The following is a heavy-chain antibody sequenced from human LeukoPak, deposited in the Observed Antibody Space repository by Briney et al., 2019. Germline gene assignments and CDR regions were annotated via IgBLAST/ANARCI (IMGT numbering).Heavy chain of an antibody. V-gene: IGHV1-69*13. J-gene: IGHJ4*02. CDR3: ARVSGTTIDY. CDR1: GYTFTGYY. Sequence: ASVKVSCKASGYTFTGYYMHWVRQAPGQGLEWMGGIIPIFGTANYAQKFQGRVTITADESTSTAYMELSSLRSEGTAVYYCARVSGTTIDYWGQGTLVTVSS. CDR2: IIPIFGTA. D-gene: IGHD1-1*01.